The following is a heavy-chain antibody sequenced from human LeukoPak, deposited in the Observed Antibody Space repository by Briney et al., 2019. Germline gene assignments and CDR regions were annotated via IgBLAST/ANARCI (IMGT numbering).Heavy chain of an antibody. Sequence: KPGGSLRLSCAASRFTFSSYSMNWGRQAPGKVLEWVSSIGSSGNYIYYADSVKGRFTISRDNTKNSLYLQMNSLRAEDTAVYYCARVPPNDFWSGHFYYYSMDVWGKGTTVTVSS. D-gene: IGHD3-3*01. J-gene: IGHJ6*03. CDR3: ARVPPNDFWSGHFYYYSMDV. CDR2: IGSSGNYI. CDR1: RFTFSSYS. V-gene: IGHV3-21*01.